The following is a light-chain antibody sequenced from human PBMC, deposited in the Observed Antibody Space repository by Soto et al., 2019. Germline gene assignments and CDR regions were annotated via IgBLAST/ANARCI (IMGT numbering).Light chain of an antibody. J-gene: IGKJ5*01. CDR2: AAS. CDR1: QSISSS. V-gene: IGKV1-39*01. CDR3: QQSYSTPFP. Sequence: DIQMTQSPSSLSASVGARVTITCRASQSISSSLNWYQQKPGKAPKLLIYAASSLQSGVPSRFSGSGSGKDFTLTISSLQPEDFATYYCQQSYSTPFPFGQGTRLEIK.